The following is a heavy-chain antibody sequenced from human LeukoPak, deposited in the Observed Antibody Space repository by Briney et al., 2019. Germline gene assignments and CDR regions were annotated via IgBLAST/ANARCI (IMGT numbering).Heavy chain of an antibody. CDR1: GSTFSSYA. J-gene: IGHJ4*02. CDR3: ARAYSSSWYAINERFDY. V-gene: IGHV3-30*04. Sequence: GGSLRLSCAASGSTFSSYAMHWVRQAPGKGLEWVAVISYDGSNKYYADSVKGRFTISRDNSKNTLYLQMNSLRAEDTAVYYCARAYSSSWYAINERFDYWGQGTLVTVSS. D-gene: IGHD6-13*01. CDR2: ISYDGSNK.